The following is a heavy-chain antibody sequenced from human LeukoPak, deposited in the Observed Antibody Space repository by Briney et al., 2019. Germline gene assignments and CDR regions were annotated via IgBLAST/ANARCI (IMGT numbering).Heavy chain of an antibody. J-gene: IGHJ4*02. CDR2: IWYDGSNK. CDR1: GFTFSSHG. Sequence: GGSLRLSCAASGFTFSSHGMHWVRQAPGKGLEWVAVIWYDGSNKYYADSVKGRFTISRDNSKNTLYLQMNSLRAEDTAVYYCARDSGWLQAFDYWGQGTLVTVSS. CDR3: ARDSGWLQAFDY. V-gene: IGHV3-33*01. D-gene: IGHD5-24*01.